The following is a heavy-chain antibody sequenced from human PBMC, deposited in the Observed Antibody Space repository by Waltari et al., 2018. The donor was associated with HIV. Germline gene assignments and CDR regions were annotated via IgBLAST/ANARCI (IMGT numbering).Heavy chain of an antibody. D-gene: IGHD3-16*01. CDR2: VNGYSGGA. Sequence: QVQLVQSGAEVKKPGASVKVSCKASGYNFAGFYMHWVRQAPGQGLEWMRWVNGYSGGAEYAQKFPGRVTMTRDTSIRPTLMERASPTTGSTGGDFLAGGLGSGRFGGVPGYWGQGTLVAVSS. CDR3: AGGLGSGRFGGVPGY. CDR1: GYNFAGFY. V-gene: IGHV1-2*02. J-gene: IGHJ4*02.